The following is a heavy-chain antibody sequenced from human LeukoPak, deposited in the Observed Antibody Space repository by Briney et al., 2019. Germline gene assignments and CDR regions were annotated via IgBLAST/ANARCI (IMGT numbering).Heavy chain of an antibody. CDR3: ATEGTGFDP. D-gene: IGHD3/OR15-3a*01. V-gene: IGHV4-4*07. CDR1: GGSINSYH. Sequence: SETLSLTCTVSGGSINSYHWSWIRQPAGKGLEWIGRIYNSGSTIYNPSLKSRVTILLDTFKNHLSLKLSSVTAADTAVYYCATEGTGFDPWGQGTLVTVSS. J-gene: IGHJ5*02. CDR2: IYNSGST.